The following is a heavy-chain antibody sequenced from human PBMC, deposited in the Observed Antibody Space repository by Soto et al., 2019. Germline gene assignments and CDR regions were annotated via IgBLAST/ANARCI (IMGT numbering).Heavy chain of an antibody. D-gene: IGHD6-19*01. V-gene: IGHV4-4*02. CDR1: GASMTSSHW. CDR3: ARRTTGSGWYPMFDT. J-gene: IGHJ5*02. CDR2: IYHTGSA. Sequence: SETLSLTCAVSGASMTSSHWWSWVRQPPGKGLEWIGEIYHTGSANYKPSLESRVTISVDKSKNRFSLILTSVTAADTATYYCARRTTGSGWYPMFDTWGQGALVTGSS.